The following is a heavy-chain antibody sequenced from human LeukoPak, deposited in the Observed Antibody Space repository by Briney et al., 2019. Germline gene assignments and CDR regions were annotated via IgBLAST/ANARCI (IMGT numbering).Heavy chain of an antibody. CDR3: AKDRGSYYYDSSGPDDY. CDR2: VSDSGDYT. Sequence: SGGSLRLSCAASGFTFSTYVMSWVRQAPGKGLEWVSSVSDSGDYTSYADSVKGRFTISRDNSKNTLYLQMNSLGAEDTAVYYCAKDRGSYYYDSSGPDDYWGQGILVTVSS. V-gene: IGHV3-23*01. CDR1: GFTFSTYV. D-gene: IGHD3-22*01. J-gene: IGHJ4*02.